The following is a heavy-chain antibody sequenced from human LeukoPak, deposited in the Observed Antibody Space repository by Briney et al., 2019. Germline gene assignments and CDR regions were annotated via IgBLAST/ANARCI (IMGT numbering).Heavy chain of an antibody. CDR2: INNDGSST. V-gene: IGHV3-74*01. Sequence: GGSLRLSCAASGFTFSSYSMTWVRQAPGKGLVWVSHINNDGSSTTYADSVKGRFTISRDNAKNTLYLQMSSLRAEDTAVYYCARDNWYTFDIWGQGTMVTVSS. J-gene: IGHJ3*02. CDR3: ARDNWYTFDI. D-gene: IGHD1/OR15-1a*01. CDR1: GFTFSSYS.